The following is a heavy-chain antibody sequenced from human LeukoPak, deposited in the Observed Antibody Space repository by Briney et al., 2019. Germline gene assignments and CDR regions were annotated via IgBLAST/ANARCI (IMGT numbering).Heavy chain of an antibody. CDR3: ARDRLYYGSGSINWFDP. Sequence: ASVKVACKASGGTFSSYAISWVRQAPGQGLEWMGWINPNSGGTNYAQKFQGRVSMTRDTSTTTTYMELSRLISDDSAVYYCARDRLYYGSGSINWFDPWGQGTLVTVSS. CDR2: INPNSGGT. V-gene: IGHV1-2*02. J-gene: IGHJ5*02. CDR1: GGTFSSYA. D-gene: IGHD3-10*01.